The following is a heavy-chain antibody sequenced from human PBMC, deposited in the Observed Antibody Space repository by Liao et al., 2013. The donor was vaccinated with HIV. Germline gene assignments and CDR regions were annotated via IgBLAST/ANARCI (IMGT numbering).Heavy chain of an antibody. Sequence: QLQLQESGSGLVKPSQTLSLTCAVSGGSISSGVYSWSWIRQPAGKGLEWIGRIYSSGSANYNPSLKSRVTMSVDTSKNQFSLKLSSVTAADTAVYYCARTDQYYDFWNGYENWFDPWGQGTLVTVSS. J-gene: IGHJ5*02. CDR3: ARTDQYYDFWNGYENWFDP. CDR2: IYSSGSA. D-gene: IGHD3-3*01. CDR1: GGSISSGVYS. V-gene: IGHV4-61*02.